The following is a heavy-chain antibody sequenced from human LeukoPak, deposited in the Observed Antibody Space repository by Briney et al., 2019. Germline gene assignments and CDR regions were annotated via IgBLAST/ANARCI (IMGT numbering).Heavy chain of an antibody. CDR2: IYYSGST. D-gene: IGHD6-13*01. J-gene: IGHJ4*02. V-gene: IGHV4-59*08. CDR1: GYSISNYY. Sequence: PSETLSLTCTVSGYSISNYYWSWIRQPPGKGLEWIGYIYYSGSTNYNPSLKSRVTISVDTSKNQFSLKLSSVTAADTAVYYCVRKGSSWYYFDYWGQGTLVTVSS. CDR3: VRKGSSWYYFDY.